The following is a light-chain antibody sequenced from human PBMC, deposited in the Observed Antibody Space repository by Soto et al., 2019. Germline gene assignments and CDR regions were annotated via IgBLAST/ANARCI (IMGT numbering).Light chain of an antibody. CDR2: SAS. CDR3: QKSFSTPT. V-gene: IGKV1-39*01. Sequence: DIQMTQSPSSLSTSIGDRVTITCRASQRINIYLNWYRQKPGKAPELPIYSASNLQSGVPSRFSGSRSGTDFTLTISGLQSEDFATYYCQKSFSTPTFGQGTRLEIK. J-gene: IGKJ5*01. CDR1: QRINIY.